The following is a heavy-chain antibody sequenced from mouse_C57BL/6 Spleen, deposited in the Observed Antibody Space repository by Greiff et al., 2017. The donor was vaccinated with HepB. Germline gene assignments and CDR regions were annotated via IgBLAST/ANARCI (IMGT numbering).Heavy chain of an antibody. CDR3: AGPITTEDAMDY. CDR2: IYPGSGNT. V-gene: IGHV1-66*01. D-gene: IGHD1-1*01. CDR1: GYSFTSYY. Sequence: QVQLKESGPELVKPGASVKISCKASGYSFTSYYIHWVKQRPGQGLEWIGWIYPGSGNTKYNEKFKGKATLTADTSSSTAYMQLSSLTSEDSAVYYCAGPITTEDAMDYWGQGTSVTVSS. J-gene: IGHJ4*01.